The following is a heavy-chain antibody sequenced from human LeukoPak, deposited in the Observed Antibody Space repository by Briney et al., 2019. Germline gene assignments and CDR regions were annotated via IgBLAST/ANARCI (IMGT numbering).Heavy chain of an antibody. V-gene: IGHV3-23*01. CDR2: ISGSGSST. Sequence: SGGSLRLSCAASGFTFLNYVMSWVRQAPGKGLEWVSGISGSGSSTYYADSVKGRFTISRDNSKNTLYLQMNSLRAEDTAVYYCAKSDDSDYWGQGTLVTVSS. J-gene: IGHJ4*02. CDR3: AKSDDSDY. CDR1: GFTFLNYV. D-gene: IGHD2-21*01.